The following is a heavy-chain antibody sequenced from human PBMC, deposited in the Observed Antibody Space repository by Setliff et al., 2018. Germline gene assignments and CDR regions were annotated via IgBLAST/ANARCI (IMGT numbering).Heavy chain of an antibody. CDR3: ARDPGWKQFDY. Sequence: GGSLRLSCAASGFTFSSYWMSWVRQAPGKGLEWVANINQDGSEKYYVDSVKGLFTISRDNAKKSLYLQMNSLRAEDTAVYYCARDPGWKQFDYWGQGTLVTVSS. CDR2: INQDGSEK. V-gene: IGHV3-7*03. J-gene: IGHJ4*02. CDR1: GFTFSSYW. D-gene: IGHD6-19*01.